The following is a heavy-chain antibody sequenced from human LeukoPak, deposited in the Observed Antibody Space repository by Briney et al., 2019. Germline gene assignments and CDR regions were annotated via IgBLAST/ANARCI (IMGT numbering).Heavy chain of an antibody. Sequence: SETLSLTCAVYGGSFSGYYWSWIRQPPGKGLEWIGEINHSGSTNYNQSLKSRVTISVDTSKNQFSLKLSSVTAADTAVYYCARVLGLAPTDYYYYMDVWGKGTTVTVSS. J-gene: IGHJ6*03. CDR3: ARVLGLAPTDYYYYMDV. CDR1: GGSFSGYY. D-gene: IGHD3-16*01. CDR2: INHSGST. V-gene: IGHV4-34*01.